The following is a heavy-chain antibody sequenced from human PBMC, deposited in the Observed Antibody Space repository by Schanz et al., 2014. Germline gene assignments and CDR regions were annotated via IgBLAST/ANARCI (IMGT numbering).Heavy chain of an antibody. CDR1: GFTFSSYA. J-gene: IGHJ4*02. D-gene: IGHD1-26*01. Sequence: EVQLLESGGGLVQPGGSLRLSCAASGFTFSSYAMSWVRQAPGQGLEWVSAISGGGGTTYYADSVKGRFTISRDNSKNALYLQMNSLRAEDTGLYFCARGGSGSHYRIDYWGQGTLVTVSS. V-gene: IGHV3-23*01. CDR2: ISGGGGTT. CDR3: ARGGSGSHYRIDY.